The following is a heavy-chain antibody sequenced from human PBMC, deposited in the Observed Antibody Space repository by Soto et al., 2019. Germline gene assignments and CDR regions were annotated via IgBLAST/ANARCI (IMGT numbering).Heavy chain of an antibody. V-gene: IGHV4-61*01. D-gene: IGHD3-22*01. CDR1: GGSVSSGSYY. CDR3: ARDMSVDSSGQLTGLGY. Sequence: QVQLQESGPGLVKPSETLSLTCTVSGGSVSSGSYYWSWIRQPPGKGLEWIGYIYYSGSTNYNPSLKSRVTISVDTSKNQFSLKLSSVTAADTAVYYCARDMSVDSSGQLTGLGYWGQGTLVTVSS. J-gene: IGHJ4*02. CDR2: IYYSGST.